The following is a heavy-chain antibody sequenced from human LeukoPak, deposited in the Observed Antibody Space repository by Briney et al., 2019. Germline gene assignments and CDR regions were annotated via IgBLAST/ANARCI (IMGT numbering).Heavy chain of an antibody. CDR3: ARDPTTVVTLPYYLDF. CDR2: INHSGRT. CDR1: GGSFFGSH. V-gene: IGHV4-34*01. D-gene: IGHD4-23*01. Sequence: SEALSLTCAVSGGSFFGSHWNWIRQSPEKGLEWIGEINHSGRTNYNPSLTSRVTISVDTSKSQFFLKLTSVTAADTAVYYCARDPTTVVTLPYYLDFWGQGTLVTVSA. J-gene: IGHJ4*02.